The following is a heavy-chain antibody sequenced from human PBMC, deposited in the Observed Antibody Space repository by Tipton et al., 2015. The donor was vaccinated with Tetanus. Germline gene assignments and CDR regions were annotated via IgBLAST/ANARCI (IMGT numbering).Heavy chain of an antibody. CDR1: GGSMSTYY. CDR2: VYCTGST. J-gene: IGHJ4*02. V-gene: IGHV4-59*01. CDR3: ARDERYGDYAY. Sequence: TLSLTCTISGGSMSTYYWSWIRQPPGKGLEWIGYVYCTGSTDYNPSLKSRVTISIDSSKNQFSLKLTSVTAADTAVYYCARDERYGDYAYWGQGALVTVSS. D-gene: IGHD4-17*01.